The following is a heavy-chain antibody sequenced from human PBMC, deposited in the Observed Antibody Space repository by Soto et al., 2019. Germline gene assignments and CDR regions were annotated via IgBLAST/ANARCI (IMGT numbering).Heavy chain of an antibody. CDR2: ISSRGTYI. V-gene: IGHV3-21*06. Sequence: EVHLMESGGGLVKPGGSLRLSCAASEFSLDDYSMNWVRQVPGRGLEWVSSISSRGTYIYYVDSVRGRFTISRDNAKNSLYQLMNSLRAEDTGVYHCARAGDSYGYVGSYHYYGIDVWGQGATVTVSS. CDR1: EFSLDDYS. D-gene: IGHD5-18*01. J-gene: IGHJ6*02. CDR3: ARAGDSYGYVGSYHYYGIDV.